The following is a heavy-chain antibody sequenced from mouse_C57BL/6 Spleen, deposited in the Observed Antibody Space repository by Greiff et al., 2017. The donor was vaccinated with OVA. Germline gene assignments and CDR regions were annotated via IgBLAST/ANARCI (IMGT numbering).Heavy chain of an antibody. CDR2: IYPGSGST. Sequence: QVQLQQPGAELVKPGASVKMSCKASGYTFTSYWITWVKQRPGQGLEWIGDIYPGSGSTNYNEKFKSKATLTVDTSSSTAYMQLSSLTSEDSAVYYCARSDYDQGYAMDYWGQGTSVTVSS. J-gene: IGHJ4*01. V-gene: IGHV1-55*01. CDR3: ARSDYDQGYAMDY. CDR1: GYTFTSYW. D-gene: IGHD2-4*01.